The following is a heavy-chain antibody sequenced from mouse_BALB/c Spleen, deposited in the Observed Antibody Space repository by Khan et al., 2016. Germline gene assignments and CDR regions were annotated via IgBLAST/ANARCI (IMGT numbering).Heavy chain of an antibody. Sequence: QIQLVESGPELKQPGGTVKLSCKASEYTFRNYGMNWVKQAPGKGLKWMGCINTNTGELTYAEEFKGRFAFSLETSASTVYLQITNLKYEDSATYYCAGTADDTYYAMDYWGPGTSVTVSS. CDR2: INTNTGEL. CDR1: EYTFRNYG. J-gene: IGHJ4*01. D-gene: IGHD1-2*01. V-gene: IGHV9-3*02. CDR3: AGTADDTYYAMDY.